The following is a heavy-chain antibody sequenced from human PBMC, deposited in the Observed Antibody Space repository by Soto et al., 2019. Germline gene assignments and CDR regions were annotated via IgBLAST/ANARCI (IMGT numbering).Heavy chain of an antibody. CDR2: ISGSGSST. Sequence: EVQLLESGGGLVQPGGSLRLSCVASGFSFSSYGMSWVRQAPGKGLEWVSSISGSGSSTYYADSVKGRFTVSRDNSKNTLYLQMNSLRAEDTAVYYCAKGVGGRYYCDYCGQGTLVTVSS. V-gene: IGHV3-23*01. CDR3: AKGVGGRYYCDY. J-gene: IGHJ4*02. D-gene: IGHD2-15*01. CDR1: GFSFSSYG.